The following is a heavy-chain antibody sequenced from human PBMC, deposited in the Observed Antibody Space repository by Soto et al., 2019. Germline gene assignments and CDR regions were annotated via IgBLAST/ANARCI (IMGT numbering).Heavy chain of an antibody. V-gene: IGHV4-59*01. CDR2: IYYSGST. CDR3: ARVLGRRNYYYYGMDV. Sequence: QVQLQESGPGLVKPSETLSLTCTVSGGSISSYYWSWIRQPPGKGLEWIGYIYYSGSTNYNPSLKRRVTISVETSKNQFSLKLSSVTAADTAVYYCARVLGRRNYYYYGMDVWGQGTAVTVSS. D-gene: IGHD7-27*01. J-gene: IGHJ6*02. CDR1: GGSISSYY.